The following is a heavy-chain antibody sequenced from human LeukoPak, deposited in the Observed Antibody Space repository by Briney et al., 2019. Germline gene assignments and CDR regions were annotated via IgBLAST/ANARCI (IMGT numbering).Heavy chain of an antibody. CDR1: GFTFSSYS. CDR3: VRVVTTRSGWYHFDN. V-gene: IGHV3-48*01. D-gene: IGHD6-13*01. J-gene: IGHJ4*02. CDR2: ISSSSSTI. Sequence: PGGSLRLSCAASGFTFSSYSMNWVRQAPGKGLEWVSYISSSSSTIYYADSVKGRFTISRDDSKDALYLQLNSLKTEDTAVYYCVRVVTTRSGWYHFDNWGQGTLVTVSS.